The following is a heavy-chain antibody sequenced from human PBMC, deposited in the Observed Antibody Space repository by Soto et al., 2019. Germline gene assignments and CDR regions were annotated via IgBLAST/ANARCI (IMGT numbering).Heavy chain of an antibody. V-gene: IGHV3-74*01. J-gene: IGHJ4*02. Sequence: EVYLVESGGGSVQPGGSLRLSCAGSGFAFSSYWIHWVRQVPGKGLVWVSRINSDGSTTSYADSVRGRFTISRDNAKDTLYLQMNSLRAEDTALYYCARVGQGRYYFDYWGQGTLVTVSS. CDR1: GFAFSSYW. CDR2: INSDGSTT. CDR3: ARVGQGRYYFDY.